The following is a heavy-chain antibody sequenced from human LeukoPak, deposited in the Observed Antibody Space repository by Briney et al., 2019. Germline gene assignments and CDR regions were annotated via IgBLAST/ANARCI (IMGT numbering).Heavy chain of an antibody. CDR1: GGSFSGYY. D-gene: IGHD6-19*01. CDR3: ARLEEDFGIAVAGNLSPFDY. V-gene: IGHV4-34*01. J-gene: IGHJ4*02. Sequence: SETLSLTCAVYGGSFSGYYWSWIRQPPGKGLEWIGEINHSGSTNYNPSLKSRVTISVDTSKNQFSLKLSSVTAADTAVYYCARLEEDFGIAVAGNLSPFDYWGQGTLVTVSS. CDR2: INHSGST.